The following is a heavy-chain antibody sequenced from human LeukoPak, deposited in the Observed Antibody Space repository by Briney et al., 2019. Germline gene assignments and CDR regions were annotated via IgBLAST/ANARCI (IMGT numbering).Heavy chain of an antibody. CDR3: TSVYANPYHYYYYMDV. CDR2: IKSKTDGGTT. J-gene: IGHJ6*03. Sequence: GGSLRLSCAASGFTFSNAWMSWVRQAPGKGLEWVGRIKSKTDGGTTDYAAPVKGRFTISRDDSKNTLYLQMNSLKTEDTAVYYCTSVYANPYHYYYYMDVWGKGTTVTVSS. V-gene: IGHV3-15*01. CDR1: GFTFSNAW. D-gene: IGHD2-8*01.